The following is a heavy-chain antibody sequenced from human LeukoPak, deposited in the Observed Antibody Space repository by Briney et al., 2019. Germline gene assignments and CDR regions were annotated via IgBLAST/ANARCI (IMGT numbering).Heavy chain of an antibody. V-gene: IGHV3-48*03. D-gene: IGHD4-23*01. Sequence: PGGSLRPSCAASGFTFSSYEMNWVRQAPGKGLEWVSYISSSGSTIYYADSVKGRFTISRDNAKNSLYLQMNSLRAEDTAVYYCAIGGHGPIDYWGQGTLVTVSS. CDR3: AIGGHGPIDY. CDR2: ISSSGSTI. CDR1: GFTFSSYE. J-gene: IGHJ4*02.